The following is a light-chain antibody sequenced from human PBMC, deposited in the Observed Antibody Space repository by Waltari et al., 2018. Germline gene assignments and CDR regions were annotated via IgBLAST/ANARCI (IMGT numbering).Light chain of an antibody. CDR2: HAS. V-gene: IGKV3-20*01. J-gene: IGKJ1*01. CDR3: QHYESLPVT. CDR1: ESISKY. Sequence: DIVLTQSPGTLSLSSGERATLSCRASESISKYLAWYQQKPGQVPRLLIYHASSRATGIPDRFSGSGSGTDFSLTISRLEPEDFAVYYCQHYESLPVTFGQGTKVEIK.